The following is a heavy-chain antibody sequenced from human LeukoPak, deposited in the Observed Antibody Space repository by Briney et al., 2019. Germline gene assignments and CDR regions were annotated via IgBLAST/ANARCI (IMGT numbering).Heavy chain of an antibody. CDR3: ARVRQSRSGWRNYYYYYGMDV. CDR1: GGSISSGGYY. J-gene: IGHJ6*02. D-gene: IGHD6-19*01. Sequence: SEPLSLTCTVSGGSISSGGYYWSWIRQHPGKGLEWIGYIYYSGSTYYNPSLKSRVTISVDTSKNQFSLKLSSVTAADTAVYYCARVRQSRSGWRNYYYYYGMDVWGQGTTVTVSS. CDR2: IYYSGST. V-gene: IGHV4-31*03.